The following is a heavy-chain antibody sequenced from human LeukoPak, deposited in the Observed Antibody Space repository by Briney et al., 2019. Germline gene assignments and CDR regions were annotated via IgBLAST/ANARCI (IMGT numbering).Heavy chain of an antibody. CDR3: AKESHNYYYYHMDA. CDR1: GFTFSSYG. J-gene: IGHJ6*03. Sequence: PGGSLRLSCAASGFTFSSYGMHWVRQAPGKGLEWVAVISYDGSNKYYADSVKGRFTISRDNPKNTLYLQMNSLRAEDTALYYCAKESHNYYYYHMDAWGKGTTVTVSS. CDR2: ISYDGSNK. V-gene: IGHV3-30*18.